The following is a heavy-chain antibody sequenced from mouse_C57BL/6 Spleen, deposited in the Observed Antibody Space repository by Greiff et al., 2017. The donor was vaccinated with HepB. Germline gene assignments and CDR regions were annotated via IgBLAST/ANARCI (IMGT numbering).Heavy chain of an antibody. CDR1: GYTFTSYW. Sequence: QVQLQQSGAELVRPGTSVKLSCKASGYTFTSYWMHWVKQRPGQGLEWIGVIDPSDSYTNYNQKFKGKATLTVDTSSSTAYMQRSSLTSEDSAVYYCARGIYYYGSSPPFDYWGQGTTLTVSS. V-gene: IGHV1-59*01. D-gene: IGHD1-1*01. J-gene: IGHJ2*01. CDR3: ARGIYYYGSSPPFDY. CDR2: IDPSDSYT.